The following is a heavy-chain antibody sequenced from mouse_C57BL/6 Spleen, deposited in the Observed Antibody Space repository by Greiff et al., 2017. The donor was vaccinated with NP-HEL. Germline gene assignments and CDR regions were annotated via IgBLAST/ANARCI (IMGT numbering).Heavy chain of an antibody. CDR1: GYTFTSYW. CDR2: IYPSDSET. V-gene: IGHV1-61*01. CDR3: ARREGYDSAMDY. J-gene: IGHJ4*01. D-gene: IGHD2-2*01. Sequence: QVQLQQPGAELVRPGSSVKLSCKASGYTFTSYWMDWVKQRPGQGLEWIGNIYPSDSETHYNQKFKDKATLTVDKSSSTAYMQLSSLTSEDSAVYYCARREGYDSAMDYWGQGTSVTVSS.